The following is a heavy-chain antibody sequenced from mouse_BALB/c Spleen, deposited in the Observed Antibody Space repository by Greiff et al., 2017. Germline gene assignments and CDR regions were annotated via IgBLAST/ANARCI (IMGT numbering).Heavy chain of an antibody. Sequence: QVQLKESGAELAKPGASVKMSCKASGYTFTSYWMHWVKQRPGQGLEWIGYINPSTGYTEYNQKFKDKATLTADKSSSTAYMQLSSLTSEDSAVYYCASPHALHYFDYWGQGTTLTVSS. CDR3: ASPHALHYFDY. J-gene: IGHJ2*01. CDR2: INPSTGYT. V-gene: IGHV1-7*01. CDR1: GYTFTSYW.